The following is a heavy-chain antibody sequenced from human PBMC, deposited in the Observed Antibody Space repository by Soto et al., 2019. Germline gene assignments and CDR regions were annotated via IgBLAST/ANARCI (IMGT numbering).Heavy chain of an antibody. Sequence: EVQLVESGGGLVKPGGSLRLSCASSGFTFSSYSMNWVRQAPGQGLEWVSSISSSSSYIYYADSVKGRFTISRDNGKNSRSLHMTSLRAEDTAVYYCARESIGVGASIGNAFDIWGQGTIVTVSS. CDR3: ARESIGVGASIGNAFDI. J-gene: IGHJ3*02. D-gene: IGHD1-26*01. CDR2: ISSSSSYI. V-gene: IGHV3-21*01. CDR1: GFTFSSYS.